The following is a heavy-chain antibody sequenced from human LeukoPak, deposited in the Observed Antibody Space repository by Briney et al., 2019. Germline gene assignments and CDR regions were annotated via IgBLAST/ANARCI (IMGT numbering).Heavy chain of an antibody. Sequence: GGSLRLSWVASEFTFSSYSMNWVRQTPGRGLEWVSYISSAGNTIYYADSVKGRFTISRDNAKNSLFLQMNSLRAEDTAVYFCARDWTAKGYDYWGQGTLVTVSS. J-gene: IGHJ4*02. CDR1: EFTFSSYS. D-gene: IGHD3/OR15-3a*01. V-gene: IGHV3-48*01. CDR3: ARDWTAKGYDY. CDR2: ISSAGNTI.